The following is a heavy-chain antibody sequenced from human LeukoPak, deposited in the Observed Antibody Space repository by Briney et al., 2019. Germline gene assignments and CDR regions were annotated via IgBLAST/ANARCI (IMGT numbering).Heavy chain of an antibody. CDR1: GFTFSSYW. CDR2: VNSDGSSI. D-gene: IGHD5-18*01. V-gene: IGHV3-74*01. J-gene: IGHJ4*02. Sequence: GGSLRLSCAASGFTFSSYWMHWVRQAPGKGLVWVSRVNSDGSSISYADSVKGRFTISRDNAKNTLYLQMNSLRAEDTAVYYCARGRVDTSVVTVSYWGQGTLVTVSS. CDR3: ARGRVDTSVVTVSY.